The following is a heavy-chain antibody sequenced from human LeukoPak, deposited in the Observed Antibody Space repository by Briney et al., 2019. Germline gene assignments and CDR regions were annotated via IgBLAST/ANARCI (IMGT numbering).Heavy chain of an antibody. V-gene: IGHV1-69*04. CDR2: IIPILGIA. D-gene: IGHD2-15*01. J-gene: IGHJ4*02. Sequence: SVKVSCKASGGTFSSYTISWVRQAPGQGLEWMGRIIPILGIANYAQKFQGRVTITADKSTSTAYMELSSLRSEDTAVYYCARDSVGGSFPDYWGQGTLDTVSS. CDR1: GGTFSSYT. CDR3: ARDSVGGSFPDY.